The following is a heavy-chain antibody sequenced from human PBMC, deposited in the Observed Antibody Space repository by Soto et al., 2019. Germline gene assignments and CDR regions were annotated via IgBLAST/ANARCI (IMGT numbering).Heavy chain of an antibody. CDR2: FWYDGCNR. V-gene: IGHV3-30-3*01. CDR3: AREMELRSFYGMDV. D-gene: IGHD1-26*01. J-gene: IGHJ6*02. CDR1: GFTLSRYT. Sequence: GGSLRLSCAASGFTLSRYTMYWVRQAPGKVLDWVSVFWYDGCNRFYADSVKGRFTISRDNSKNTLYLEMNNLRGDDTAVYYCAREMELRSFYGMDVWGQGTTVTVSS.